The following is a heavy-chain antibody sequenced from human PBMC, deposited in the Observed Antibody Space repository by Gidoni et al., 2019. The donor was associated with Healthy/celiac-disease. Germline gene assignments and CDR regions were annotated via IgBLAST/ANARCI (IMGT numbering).Heavy chain of an antibody. Sequence: QVQMVQSGGEVKKPGSSVKVACKDTGGTLSSYAISWVRQAPGQGLEWMGGIIPIFGTATYALKFPGRVTIPADESTSTASMELSSLRSEDTAVYYCARAEYSAYSSCWYVAYYGMDVWGQGTTVTVSS. CDR3: ARAEYSAYSSCWYVAYYGMDV. J-gene: IGHJ6*02. CDR1: GGTLSSYA. CDR2: IIPIFGTA. V-gene: IGHV1-69*01. D-gene: IGHD6-19*01.